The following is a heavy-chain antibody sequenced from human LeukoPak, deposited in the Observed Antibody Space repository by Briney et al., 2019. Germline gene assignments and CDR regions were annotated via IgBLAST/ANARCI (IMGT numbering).Heavy chain of an antibody. J-gene: IGHJ4*02. V-gene: IGHV3-48*04. CDR2: IISRGDTT. CDR3: ARGRGYCTGASCDIDY. Sequence: PGGSLRLSCAASGFTLNKWSMNWVRQAPGKGLEWVSNIISRGDTTHYADSVKGRFTISRDNAKNWLFLQLNSLRAEDTAVYYCARGRGYCTGASCDIDYWGQGTLVTVSS. D-gene: IGHD2-8*02. CDR1: GFTLNKWS.